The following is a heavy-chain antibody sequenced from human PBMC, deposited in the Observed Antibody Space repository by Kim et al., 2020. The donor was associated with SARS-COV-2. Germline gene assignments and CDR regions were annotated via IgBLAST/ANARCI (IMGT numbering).Heavy chain of an antibody. J-gene: IGHJ5*01. D-gene: IGHD1-20*01. CDR3: AKDHGMGS. Sequence: YADSVKGRFTSARYNSKNSRYMQINSLRAEDTAIYYCAKDHGMGSWGQGTLITVSS. V-gene: IGHV3-23*01.